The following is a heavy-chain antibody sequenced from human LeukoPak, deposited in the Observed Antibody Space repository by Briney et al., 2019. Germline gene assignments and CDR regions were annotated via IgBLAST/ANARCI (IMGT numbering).Heavy chain of an antibody. D-gene: IGHD2-15*01. V-gene: IGHV3-64D*09. J-gene: IGHJ4*02. CDR3: VKDLGYCTGGTCHYSESFDH. Sequence: GGSLRLSCSASGFTFSTYALHWVRQAPGKGLEYVSGISSHGADTYYADSVKGRFTIPRDNSKNTLYLQMSSLRPEDTAVYYCVKDLGYCTGGTCHYSESFDHWGQGTLVTVSS. CDR1: GFTFSTYA. CDR2: ISSHGADT.